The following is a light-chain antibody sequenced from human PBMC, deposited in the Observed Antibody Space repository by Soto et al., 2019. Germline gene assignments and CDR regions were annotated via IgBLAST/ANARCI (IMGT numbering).Light chain of an antibody. CDR1: QSISSY. V-gene: IGKV1-39*01. CDR2: AAS. J-gene: IGKJ5*01. CDR3: QQHNSFSIT. Sequence: DIQMTRSPSSLSASVGDRVTITCRASQSISSYLNWYQQKPGKAPKLLIYAASSLQSGVPSRFSGSGSRTELTLTINSLQADDFATYYCQQHNSFSITFGQGTRLEIK.